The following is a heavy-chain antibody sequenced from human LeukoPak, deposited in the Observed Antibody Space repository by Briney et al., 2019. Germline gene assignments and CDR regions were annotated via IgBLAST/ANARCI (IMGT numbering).Heavy chain of an antibody. CDR3: ARAGFSSGWYYFDS. CDR2: SIPMFGTA. V-gene: IGHV1-69*05. CDR1: GGTFSSYA. J-gene: IGHJ4*02. Sequence: GASVKVSCKASGGTFSSYAISWVRQAPGQGLEWMGGSIPMFGTAKYTQKFQGRVTITTDESTSTAYMELSSLGSEDTAVYYCARAGFSSGWYYFDSWGQGTLVTVSS. D-gene: IGHD6-19*01.